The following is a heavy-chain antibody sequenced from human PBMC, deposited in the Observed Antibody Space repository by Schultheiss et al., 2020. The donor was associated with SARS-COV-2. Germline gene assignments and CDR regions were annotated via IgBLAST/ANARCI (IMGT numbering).Heavy chain of an antibody. Sequence: GGSLRLSCAASGFTFSHYEMNWVRQAPGKGLEWVSHISGGGSTKYYADSVKGRFTISRDNTKDSLYLQMNSLRAEDTAVYYCAREVIGRWFDPWGQGTLVTVSS. D-gene: IGHD2/OR15-2a*01. J-gene: IGHJ5*02. CDR2: ISGGGSTK. V-gene: IGHV3-48*03. CDR3: AREVIGRWFDP. CDR1: GFTFSHYE.